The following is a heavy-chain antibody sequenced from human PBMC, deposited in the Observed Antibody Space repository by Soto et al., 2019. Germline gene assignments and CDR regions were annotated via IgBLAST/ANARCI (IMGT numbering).Heavy chain of an antibody. CDR2: ISYDGSNK. CDR3: AREGNSGYDLGGLDY. Sequence: QVQLVESGGGVVQPGRSLRLSCAASGFTFSSYAMHWVRQPPGKGLEWVAVISYDGSNKYYADSVKGRFTISRDNSKNTLYLQMNSLRAEDTAVYYCAREGNSGYDLGGLDYWGQGTLVTVSS. V-gene: IGHV3-30-3*01. D-gene: IGHD5-12*01. J-gene: IGHJ4*02. CDR1: GFTFSSYA.